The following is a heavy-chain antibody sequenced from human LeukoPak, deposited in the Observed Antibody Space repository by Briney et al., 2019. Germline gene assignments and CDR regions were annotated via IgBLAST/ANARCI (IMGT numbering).Heavy chain of an antibody. CDR3: AREYTIFGARGFDY. Sequence: SETLSPTCTVSGGSISSYYWSWIRRPPGKGLEWIGYIYYSGSTNYNPSLKSRVTISVDTSKNQFSLKLSSVTAADTAVYYCAREYTIFGARGFDYWGQGTLVTVSS. V-gene: IGHV4-59*01. D-gene: IGHD3-3*01. CDR1: GGSISSYY. J-gene: IGHJ4*02. CDR2: IYYSGST.